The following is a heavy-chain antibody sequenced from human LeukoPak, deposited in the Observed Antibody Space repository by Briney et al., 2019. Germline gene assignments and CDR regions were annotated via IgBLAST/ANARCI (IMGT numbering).Heavy chain of an antibody. Sequence: GGSLRLSCAASGFTFSSYAMTWVRQAPRKGLEWVSAISGSGGSTYYADSVKGRFTISRDNAKNSLYLQMNSLRAEDTAVYYCARDTAGSSGWYHYYYGMDVWGQGTTVTVSS. CDR1: GFTFSSYA. J-gene: IGHJ6*02. CDR3: ARDTAGSSGWYHYYYGMDV. CDR2: ISGSGGST. D-gene: IGHD6-19*01. V-gene: IGHV3-23*01.